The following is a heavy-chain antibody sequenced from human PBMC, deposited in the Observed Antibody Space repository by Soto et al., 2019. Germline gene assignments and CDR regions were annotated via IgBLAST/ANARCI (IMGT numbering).Heavy chain of an antibody. J-gene: IGHJ3*02. D-gene: IGHD3-22*01. V-gene: IGHV3-23*01. CDR2: IRDGGGTI. Sequence: GGAMXLSCSASGLXYITYCTNWFXQAPGKGLEWVSYIRDGGGTIPYADSVKGRLTISRDNSKNTLYLQMNSLRAEDTAVYYCAKYYYDCSGSYRSTKDHAVDIWGQETMVTFSS. CDR3: AKYYYDCSGSYRSTKDHAVDI. CDR1: GLXYITYC.